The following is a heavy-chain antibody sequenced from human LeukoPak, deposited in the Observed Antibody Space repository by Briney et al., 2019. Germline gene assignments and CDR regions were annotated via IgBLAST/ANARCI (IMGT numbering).Heavy chain of an antibody. Sequence: GGSLRPSCAASGFTFSSYWMSWVRQAPGKGLEWVANIKQDGSEKYYVDSVKGRFTISRDNAKNSLYLQMNSLRAEDTAVYYCARDGPGDIVLVPAAAARYYYYYGMDVWGQGTTVTVSS. CDR1: GFTFSSYW. D-gene: IGHD2-2*01. CDR2: IKQDGSEK. J-gene: IGHJ6*02. CDR3: ARDGPGDIVLVPAAAARYYYYYGMDV. V-gene: IGHV3-7*01.